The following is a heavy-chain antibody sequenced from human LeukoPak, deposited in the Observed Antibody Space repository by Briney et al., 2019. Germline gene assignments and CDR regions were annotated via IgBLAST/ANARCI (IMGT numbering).Heavy chain of an antibody. CDR3: ARLGAGLSLYSSSWYYFDY. CDR1: GGSFSGYY. D-gene: IGHD6-13*01. CDR2: INHSGST. V-gene: IGHV4-34*01. J-gene: IGHJ4*02. Sequence: PSQTLSLTCAVYGGSFSGYYWSWIRQPPGKGLEWIGEINHSGSTNYNPSLKSRVTISVDTSKNQFSLKLSSVTAADTAVYYCARLGAGLSLYSSSWYYFDYWGQGTLVTVSS.